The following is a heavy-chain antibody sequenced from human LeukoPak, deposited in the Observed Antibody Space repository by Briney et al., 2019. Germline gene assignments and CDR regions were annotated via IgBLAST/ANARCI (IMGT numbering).Heavy chain of an antibody. D-gene: IGHD6-13*01. CDR1: GGSFSGYY. CDR3: ARNEGQQLSRSSFDP. J-gene: IGHJ5*02. Sequence: SETLSLTCAVYGGSFSGYYWSWIRQPPGKGLEWIGEINHSGSTNYNPSLKSRVTISVDTSKNQFSLKLSSVTAADTAVYYCARNEGQQLSRSSFDPWGQGALVTVSS. CDR2: INHSGST. V-gene: IGHV4-34*01.